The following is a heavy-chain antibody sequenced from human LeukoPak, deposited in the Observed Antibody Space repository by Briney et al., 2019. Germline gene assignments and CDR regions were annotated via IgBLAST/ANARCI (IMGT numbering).Heavy chain of an antibody. D-gene: IGHD6-19*01. Sequence: SETLSLTCTVSGGSISSYYWSWVRQPPGKGLEWIGYIYYSGSTNYNPSLKSRVTISVDTSKNQFSLKLSSVTAADTAVYYCARGSYSSGWYGSDYYMDVWGKGATVTVSS. CDR3: ARGSYSSGWYGSDYYMDV. V-gene: IGHV4-59*01. CDR2: IYYSGST. J-gene: IGHJ6*03. CDR1: GGSISSYY.